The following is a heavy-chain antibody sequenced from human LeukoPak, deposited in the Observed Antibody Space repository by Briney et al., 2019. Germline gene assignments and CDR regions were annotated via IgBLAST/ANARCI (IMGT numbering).Heavy chain of an antibody. V-gene: IGHV1-18*01. CDR2: ISAYNGNT. CDR3: ARGYKPPDFDY. Sequence: GASVKVSCKASGYSFSSYGITWVRQAPGQGLEWMGWISAYNGNTNYAQNLQGRVTITTDTSTSTAYMELRTLTSDDTAVYYCARGYKPPDFDYWGQGTLVTVSS. D-gene: IGHD1-14*01. J-gene: IGHJ4*02. CDR1: GYSFSSYG.